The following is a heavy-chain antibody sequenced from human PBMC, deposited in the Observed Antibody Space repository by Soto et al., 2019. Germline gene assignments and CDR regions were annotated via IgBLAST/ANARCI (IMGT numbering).Heavy chain of an antibody. CDR3: ARGRYCLTGRCFPNWFDS. CDR2: IYKSATT. D-gene: IGHD2-15*01. V-gene: IGHV4-30-4*01. CDR1: GDSISTVDYF. J-gene: IGHJ5*01. Sequence: TLALTCSVSGDSISTVDYFGAWIRQPPGQALEYIGYIYKSATTYYNPSFESRVAISLDTSKSQFSLNVTSVTAADTAVYFCARGRYCLTGRCFPNWFDSWGQGTLVTVSS.